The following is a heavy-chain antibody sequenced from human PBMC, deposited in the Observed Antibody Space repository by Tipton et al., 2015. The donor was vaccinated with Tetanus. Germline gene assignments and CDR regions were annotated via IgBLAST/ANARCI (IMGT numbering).Heavy chain of an antibody. CDR3: ARDTQEKGIAAAGTPPGYSYYGMDV. Sequence: TLSLTCTVSGGSISSYYWSWIRQPPGKGLEWIGYIYYSGSTNYNRSLKSRVTISVDTSKNQFSLKLSSVTAADTAVYYCARDTQEKGIAAAGTPPGYSYYGMDVWGQGTTVTVSS. CDR1: GGSISSYY. J-gene: IGHJ6*02. CDR2: IYYSGST. V-gene: IGHV4-59*01. D-gene: IGHD6-13*01.